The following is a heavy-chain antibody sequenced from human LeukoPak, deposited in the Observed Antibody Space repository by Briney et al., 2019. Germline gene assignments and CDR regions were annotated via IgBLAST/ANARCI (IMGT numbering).Heavy chain of an antibody. CDR1: GFTLGTYW. D-gene: IGHD6-19*01. CDR3: ARVFLGAVAGSFDY. J-gene: IGHJ4*02. V-gene: IGHV3-7*03. Sequence: GGSLGLSCAAPGFTLGTYWMSWVRRAPGKGLEGVANIKEDGSEKYYVDSVKGRFTISRDNAKNSLYLQMNSLTAEDTAVYYCARVFLGAVAGSFDYWGQGTLVTVSS. CDR2: IKEDGSEK.